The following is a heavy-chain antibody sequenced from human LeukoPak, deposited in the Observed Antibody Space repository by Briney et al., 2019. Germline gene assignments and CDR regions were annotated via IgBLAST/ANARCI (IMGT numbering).Heavy chain of an antibody. D-gene: IGHD3-10*01. J-gene: IGHJ2*01. Sequence: SETLSLTCAVYGGSFSGYYWSWIRQPPGKGLEWIGEINHSGSTNYNPSLKSRVTISVDSSKNQSSLKLTSVTAADTAVYYCARGGSWFKYLDLWGRGTLVTVSS. CDR3: ARGGSWFKYLDL. V-gene: IGHV4-34*01. CDR2: INHSGST. CDR1: GGSFSGYY.